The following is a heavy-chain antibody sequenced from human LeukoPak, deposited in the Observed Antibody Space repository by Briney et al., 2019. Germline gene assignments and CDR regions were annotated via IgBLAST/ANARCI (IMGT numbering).Heavy chain of an antibody. CDR1: GFTFSSYA. CDR3: AKYPVGRQLLFGYYYYYMDV. D-gene: IGHD2-2*01. V-gene: IGHV3-23*01. Sequence: GGSLRLSCAASGFTFSSYAMSWVRQAPGKGLEWVSAISGSGGSTYYADSVKGRFTISRDDSKNTLFLQMNSLRAEDTAVYYCAKYPVGRQLLFGYYYYYMDVWGKGTTVTVSS. J-gene: IGHJ6*03. CDR2: ISGSGGST.